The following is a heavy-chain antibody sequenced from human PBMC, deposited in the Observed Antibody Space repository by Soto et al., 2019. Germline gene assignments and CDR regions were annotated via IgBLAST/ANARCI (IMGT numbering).Heavy chain of an antibody. CDR2: ISYDGSDN. CDR3: TNQHVEGYFDY. J-gene: IGHJ4*02. V-gene: IGHV3-30*18. Sequence: QVQLVESGGGVVQPGRSLRLSCAASGFPFSRYGMHWVRQAPGKGLEWLAVISYDGSDNYHADSLKGRFTISRDNSKNTLYLQMNSLRAEHTAVYYCTNQHVEGYFDYWGQGTLVTVSS. CDR1: GFPFSRYG.